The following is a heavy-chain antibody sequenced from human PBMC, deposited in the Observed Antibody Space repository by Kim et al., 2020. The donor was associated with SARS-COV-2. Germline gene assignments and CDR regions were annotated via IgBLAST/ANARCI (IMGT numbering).Heavy chain of an antibody. J-gene: IGHJ4*02. CDR3: ARSWVDTAMVNTFDY. V-gene: IGHV1-69*01. D-gene: IGHD5-18*01. Sequence: QKFQGRVTITADESTSTAYMELSSLRSEDTAVYYCARSWVDTAMVNTFDYWGQGTLVTVS.